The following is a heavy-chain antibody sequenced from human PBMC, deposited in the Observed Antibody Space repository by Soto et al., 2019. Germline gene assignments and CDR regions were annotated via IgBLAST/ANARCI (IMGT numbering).Heavy chain of an antibody. J-gene: IGHJ5*02. V-gene: IGHV4-30-4*01. D-gene: IGHD3-9*01. Sequence: PXETLSRPCTVSGCSISSGNYYWSWIRQPPGKGLEWIGYIYYSGSTYYNPSLKSRVTISVDTSKNQFSLKLSSVTAADTAVYYCARRESYYDILTGYSINWFDPWGQGTLVTVSS. CDR3: ARRESYYDILTGYSINWFDP. CDR2: IYYSGST. CDR1: GCSISSGNYY.